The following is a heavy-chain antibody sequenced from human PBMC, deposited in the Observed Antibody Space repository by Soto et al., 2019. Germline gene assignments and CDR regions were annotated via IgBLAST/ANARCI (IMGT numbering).Heavy chain of an antibody. CDR2: IFSNDEK. Sequence: SGPTLVNPTETLTLTCTVSGFSLSNARMDVRWIRQPPGKAPEWLAHIFSNDEKSYSTSLKSRLTISKDTSNSQVVLTMTNMDPVDTATYYCARIIRSWFYFDYWGQGTLVTVSS. CDR3: ARIIRSWFYFDY. D-gene: IGHD6-13*01. V-gene: IGHV2-26*01. CDR1: GFSLSNARMD. J-gene: IGHJ4*02.